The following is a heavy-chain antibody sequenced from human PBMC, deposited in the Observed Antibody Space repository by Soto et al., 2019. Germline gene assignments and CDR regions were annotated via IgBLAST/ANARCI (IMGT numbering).Heavy chain of an antibody. V-gene: IGHV1-18*01. CDR1: GYTFTSYG. D-gene: IGHD2-2*01. CDR2: ISAYNGNT. J-gene: IGHJ6*03. CDR3: ARGVVVPAVNPDYYYYYMDV. Sequence: QVQLVQSGAEVKKPGASVKVSCKASGYTFTSYGISWVRQAPGQGLEWMGWISAYNGNTNYAQKLQGRVTMTTDTATSAAYMELRSLRADDTAVYYCARGVVVPAVNPDYYYYYMDVWGKGTTVTVSS.